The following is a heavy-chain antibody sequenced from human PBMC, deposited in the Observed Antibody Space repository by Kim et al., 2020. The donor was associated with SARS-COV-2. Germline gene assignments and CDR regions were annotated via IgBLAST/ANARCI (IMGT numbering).Heavy chain of an antibody. CDR3: ARHERPIAWFGALMGWFDP. Sequence: SETLSLTCTVSGGSISSYYWSWIRQPPGKGLEWIGYIYYSGSTNYNPSLKSRVTISVDTSKNQFSLKLSSVTAADTAVYYCARHERPIAWFGALMGWFDPWGQGTLVTVSS. D-gene: IGHD3-10*01. V-gene: IGHV4-59*08. CDR1: GGSISSYY. J-gene: IGHJ5*02. CDR2: IYYSGST.